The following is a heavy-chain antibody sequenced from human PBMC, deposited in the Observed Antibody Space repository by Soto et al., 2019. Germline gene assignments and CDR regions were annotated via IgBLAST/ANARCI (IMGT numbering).Heavy chain of an antibody. CDR1: GYTFTSYP. D-gene: IGHD3-3*01. V-gene: IGHV1-3*01. CDR2: INAGNGNT. CDR3: ARDLYYDFWSGYSGYYYYGMDV. J-gene: IGHJ6*02. Sequence: VASVKGACKGSGYTFTSYPMHWGRQAPGQRLEWMGWINAGNGNTKYSQKFQGRVTITRDTSASTAYMELSSLRSEDTAVYYCARDLYYDFWSGYSGYYYYGMDVWGQGTTVTV.